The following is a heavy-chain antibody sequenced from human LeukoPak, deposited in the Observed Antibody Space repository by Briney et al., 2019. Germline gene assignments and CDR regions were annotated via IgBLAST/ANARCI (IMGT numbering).Heavy chain of an antibody. V-gene: IGHV3-48*03. CDR2: ISSSGSTI. J-gene: IGHJ4*02. Sequence: GGSLRLSCAASGFTFSSYEMNWVRQAPGKGLEWVSHISSSGSTIYYTDSVKGRFTISRDNSKNSLYLQMNSLRAEDTAIYYCAGTVARIGYWGQGTLVTVSS. D-gene: IGHD4-23*01. CDR3: AGTVARIGY. CDR1: GFTFSSYE.